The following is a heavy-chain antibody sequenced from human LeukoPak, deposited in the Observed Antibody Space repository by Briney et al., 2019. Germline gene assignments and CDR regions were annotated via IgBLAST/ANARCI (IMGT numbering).Heavy chain of an antibody. CDR2: ISGSGGST. CDR3: AKGAAVAGTYYYYYMDV. Sequence: PGGSLRLSCAASGFTFSSYAMSWVRQAPGKGLEWVSAISGSGGSTYYADSVEGRFTISRDNSKNTLYLQMNSLRAEDTAVYYCAKGAAVAGTYYYYYMDVWGKGTTVTVSS. J-gene: IGHJ6*03. D-gene: IGHD6-19*01. CDR1: GFTFSSYA. V-gene: IGHV3-23*01.